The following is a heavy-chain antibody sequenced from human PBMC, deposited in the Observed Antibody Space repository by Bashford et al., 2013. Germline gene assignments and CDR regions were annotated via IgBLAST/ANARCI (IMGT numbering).Heavy chain of an antibody. CDR3: ARAIEVSRHSDY. CDR1: GGSISSDGYY. V-gene: IGHV4-31*03. J-gene: IGHJ4*02. D-gene: IGHD3-22*01. Sequence: SETLSLTCTVSGGSISSDGYYWSWIRQRPGKGLEWIGYIYYSGSAYYNPSLKSRFTISIDTSKNHFSLKVSSVTAADTAVYYCARAIEVSRHSDYWGQGTLVTVSS. CDR2: IYYSGSA.